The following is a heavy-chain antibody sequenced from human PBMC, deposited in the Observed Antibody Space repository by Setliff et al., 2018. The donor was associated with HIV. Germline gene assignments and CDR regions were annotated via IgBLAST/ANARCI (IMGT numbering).Heavy chain of an antibody. CDR1: GLSFSSYG. V-gene: IGHV3-21*06. CDR2: ISSSEGST. J-gene: IGHJ4*02. CDR3: VRDKDWAFDY. D-gene: IGHD3-9*01. Sequence: PGGSLRLSCAASGLSFSSYGMNWVRQAPGKGLEWVSSISSSEGSTYHADYVKGRFAISRDNSKNSLYLQMNSPRAEDTAVYYCVRDKDWAFDYWGQGTLVTVSS.